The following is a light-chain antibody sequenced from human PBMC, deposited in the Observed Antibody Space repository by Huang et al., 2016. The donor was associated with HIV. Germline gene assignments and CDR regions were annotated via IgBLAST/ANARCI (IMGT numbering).Light chain of an antibody. CDR2: VCS. CDR3: MQALQTPRT. Sequence: DIVMTQSPLSLPVTPGEPAAISCRSSQSLLHSNGYNYLDWYLKKPGQSPQLLIYVCSNRASGVPDRCSGSGSVTDFTLKISRVESEDVGVYYCMQALQTPRTFGQGTRLEIK. V-gene: IGKV2-28*01. CDR1: QSLLHSNGYNY. J-gene: IGKJ5*01.